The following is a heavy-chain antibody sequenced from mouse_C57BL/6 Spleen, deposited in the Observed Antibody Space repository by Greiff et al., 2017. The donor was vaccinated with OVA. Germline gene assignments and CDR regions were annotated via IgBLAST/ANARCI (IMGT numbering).Heavy chain of an antibody. CDR3: ARSGYYAKGGYFDV. CDR1: GYAFSSSW. Sequence: VQLKESGPELVKPGASVKISCKASGYAFSSSWMNWVKQRPGKGLEWIGRIYPGDGDTNYNGKFKGKATLTADKSSSTAYMQLSSLTSEDSAVYFCARSGYYAKGGYFDVWGTGTTVTVSS. V-gene: IGHV1-82*01. CDR2: IYPGDGDT. J-gene: IGHJ1*03. D-gene: IGHD1-1*02.